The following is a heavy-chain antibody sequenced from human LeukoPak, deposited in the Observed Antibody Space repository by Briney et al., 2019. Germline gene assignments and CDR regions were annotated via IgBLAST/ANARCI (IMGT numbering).Heavy chain of an antibody. V-gene: IGHV3-64*01. CDR1: GFTFNTYA. CDR3: AKTYYDDYYYMDV. J-gene: IGHJ6*03. Sequence: GGSLRLSCAASGFTFNTYAMHWVRQAPGKGLEYVSTINSNGGSTYYANSVKGRFTISRDNSKNTLYLQMGSLRAEDMAVYYCAKTYYDDYYYMDVWGKGTTVTISS. CDR2: INSNGGST.